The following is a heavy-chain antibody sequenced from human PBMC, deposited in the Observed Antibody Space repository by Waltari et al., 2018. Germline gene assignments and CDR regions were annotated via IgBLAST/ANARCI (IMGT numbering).Heavy chain of an antibody. CDR1: GFTYSVYE. V-gene: IGHV3-48*03. J-gene: IGHJ4*02. Sequence: EVQLVESGGGLVQPGGSRRLSWPASGFTYSVYEMNWVRQAPGKGLEWVSYISHSGNTIYYADSVKGRFAISRDNANNSLYLQMNSLRAEDTGVYYCVSVGGHWGESDYWGQGTLVTVSS. CDR3: VSVGGHWGESDY. D-gene: IGHD3-16*01. CDR2: ISHSGNTI.